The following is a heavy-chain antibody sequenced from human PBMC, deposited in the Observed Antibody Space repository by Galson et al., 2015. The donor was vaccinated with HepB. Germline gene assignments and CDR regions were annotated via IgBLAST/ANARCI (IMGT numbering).Heavy chain of an antibody. CDR1: GFTFSSYA. Sequence: SLRLSCAASGFTFSSYAMTWVRQAPGKGLEWVSVISGSGGYTYYADSVKGRFTISRDNSRKMLYLQMDSLRVDDTAVYYCAKSFGESAWGSSDYWGQGTLVTVSS. D-gene: IGHD6-13*01. CDR3: AKSFGESAWGSSDY. CDR2: ISGSGGYT. V-gene: IGHV3-23*01. J-gene: IGHJ4*02.